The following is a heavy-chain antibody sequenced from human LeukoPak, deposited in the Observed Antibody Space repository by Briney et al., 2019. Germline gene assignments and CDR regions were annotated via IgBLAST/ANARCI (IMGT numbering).Heavy chain of an antibody. CDR1: GGTFSSYT. V-gene: IGHV1-69*02. J-gene: IGHJ4*02. D-gene: IGHD6-19*01. CDR3: AKEGWLVRQLDY. CDR2: IIPILGIA. Sequence: SVKVSCKASGGTFSSYTISWVRQAPGQGLEWMGRIIPILGIANYAQKFQGRVTMTRDTSISTAYMELSRLRSDDTAVYYCAKEGWLVRQLDYWGQGTLVTVSS.